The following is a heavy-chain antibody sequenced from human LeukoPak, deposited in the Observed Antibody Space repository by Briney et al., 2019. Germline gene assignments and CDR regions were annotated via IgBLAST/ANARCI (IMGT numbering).Heavy chain of an antibody. Sequence: GASVKVSCKVSGYTLTELSMHWVRQAPGKGLEWMGGFDPEDGETIYAQKFQGRVTMTEDTPTDTAYMELSRPRSEDTAVYYCASATYGGYVSPDIYEFDYWGQGTLVTVSS. V-gene: IGHV1-24*01. D-gene: IGHD5-12*01. J-gene: IGHJ4*02. CDR1: GYTLTELS. CDR2: FDPEDGET. CDR3: ASATYGGYVSPDIYEFDY.